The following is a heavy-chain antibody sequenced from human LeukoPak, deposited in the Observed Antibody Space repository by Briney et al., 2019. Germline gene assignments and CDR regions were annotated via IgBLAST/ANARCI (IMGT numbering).Heavy chain of an antibody. CDR2: ISYDESNK. V-gene: IGHV3-30*04. CDR3: ARAVYTAMPMNDY. Sequence: GGSLRLSCAASGFTFSSYAMHWVRQAPGKGLEWVAVISYDESNKYHADSVKGRFTISRDNSKNTLYLQMNSLRAEDTAVYYCARAVYTAMPMNDYWGQGTLVTVSS. CDR1: GFTFSSYA. J-gene: IGHJ4*02. D-gene: IGHD5-18*01.